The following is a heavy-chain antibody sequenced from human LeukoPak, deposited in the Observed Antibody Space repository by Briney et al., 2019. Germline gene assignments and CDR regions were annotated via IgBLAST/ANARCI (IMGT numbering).Heavy chain of an antibody. CDR1: GFTFSMYA. D-gene: IGHD1-26*01. CDR2: NSGSGRTT. J-gene: IGHJ4*02. Sequence: GGSLRLSCAASGFTFSMYAMSWVRQAPGKGLEWVSTNSGSGRTTYYATSVRGRFAISRDNSKNTLYLQMNSLTAEDTAVYYCAKTILSGSRTYFDYWGQGTLVTVSS. CDR3: AKTILSGSRTYFDY. V-gene: IGHV3-23*01.